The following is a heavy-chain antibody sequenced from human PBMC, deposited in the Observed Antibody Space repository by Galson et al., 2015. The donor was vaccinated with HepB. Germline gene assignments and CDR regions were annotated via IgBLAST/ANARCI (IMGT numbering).Heavy chain of an antibody. CDR3: VREGGYDDFWGTYSGASFES. Sequence: SLRLSCAASGFDFVRTTMNWVRQTPGKGLEWVSSITRTSNSINYADSVKGRFTVSRDNSKNFLYLQMSSLRVEDTAVYYCVREGGYDDFWGTYSGASFESWGQGARVTVS. CDR1: GFDFVRTT. V-gene: IGHV3-21*06. D-gene: IGHD3-16*01. J-gene: IGHJ4*02. CDR2: ITRTSNSI.